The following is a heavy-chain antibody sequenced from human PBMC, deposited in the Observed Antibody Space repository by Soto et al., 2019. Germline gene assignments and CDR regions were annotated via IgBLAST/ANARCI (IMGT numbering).Heavy chain of an antibody. V-gene: IGHV1-18*01. D-gene: IGHD5-18*01. CDR2: ITAYNGNT. CDR1: GYTFTSYG. Sequence: QVQLVQSGAEVKKPGASVKVSCKASGYTFTSYGISWVRQAPGQGLEWMGWITAYNGNTNYAQKLQGRVTMTSDTCTSRGYTELRSLRSDDTAVYYCAKRRGYSNGEFDYWGQGTLVTVSS. CDR3: AKRRGYSNGEFDY. J-gene: IGHJ4*02.